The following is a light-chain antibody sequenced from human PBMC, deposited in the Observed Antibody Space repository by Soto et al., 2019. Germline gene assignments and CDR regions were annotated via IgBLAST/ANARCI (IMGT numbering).Light chain of an antibody. CDR2: GAS. J-gene: IGKJ2*01. Sequence: EIVLTQSPGTLSLSPGERATLSCRASQSVSGSYLAWYQQKPGQAPRLLIYGASNRATGIPDRFSGSGSGTXXTLTLSIREAEAFAVYYCQQYGTSPLYTFGQGTKLEIK. V-gene: IGKV3-20*01. CDR1: QSVSGSY. CDR3: QQYGTSPLYT.